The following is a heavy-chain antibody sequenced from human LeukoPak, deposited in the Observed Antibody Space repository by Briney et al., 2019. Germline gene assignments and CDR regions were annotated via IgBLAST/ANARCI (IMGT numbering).Heavy chain of an antibody. V-gene: IGHV3-33*01. CDR1: RFTFGAYA. CDR3: ARQVGNAGWYFDY. J-gene: IGHJ4*02. Sequence: GGSLRLSCAASRFTFGAYAMHWVRQAPGKGLEWVAVIWYDGSNNYHADSLKDRFTISRDNSKNTLYLQINSLRAEDTAVYYCARQVGNAGWYFDYWGQGALVTVSS. CDR2: IWYDGSNN. D-gene: IGHD6-19*01.